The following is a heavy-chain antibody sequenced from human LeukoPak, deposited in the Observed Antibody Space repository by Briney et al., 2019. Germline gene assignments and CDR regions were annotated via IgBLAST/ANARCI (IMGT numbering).Heavy chain of an antibody. CDR2: TYHSDYT. D-gene: IGHD5/OR15-5a*01. CDR1: GASISSSHW. Sequence: SETLSLTCAVSGASISSSHWWSWVRQSPGTGLEWIGNTYHSDYTNYNPSLKSRVTISVDKSKNQFSLKVSSVAAADTAMYYCARDSKSTADAFDIRGQGTMVTVSS. V-gene: IGHV4-4*02. CDR3: ARDSKSTADAFDI. J-gene: IGHJ3*02.